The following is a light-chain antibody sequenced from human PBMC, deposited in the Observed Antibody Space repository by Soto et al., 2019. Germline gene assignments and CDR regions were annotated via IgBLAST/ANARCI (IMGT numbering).Light chain of an antibody. V-gene: IGKV1-39*01. CDR2: GAS. CDR3: QRSLSTLHT. Sequence: DIQMTQSPSSLSASVGDRVTITCRASQSISGYLNWYQQKPGKAPKVLISGASTLHNGVPSRFGGSGSGTDFTLANSSLQPGDVATYYCQRSLSTLHTFGGGTKVEIK. CDR1: QSISGY. J-gene: IGKJ4*01.